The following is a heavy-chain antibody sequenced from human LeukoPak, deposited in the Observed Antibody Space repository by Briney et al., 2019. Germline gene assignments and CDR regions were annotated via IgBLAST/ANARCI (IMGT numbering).Heavy chain of an antibody. Sequence: SQTLSLTCTVSGGSIGSGSYYWSWIRQPAGKGLEWIGRIYTSGSTNYNPSLKSRVTISVDTSKNQFSLKLSSVSAADTAVYYCARDLLHRGYAFDIWGQGTMVTVSS. CDR1: GGSIGSGSYY. D-gene: IGHD5-12*01. CDR2: IYTSGST. V-gene: IGHV4-61*02. CDR3: ARDLLHRGYAFDI. J-gene: IGHJ3*02.